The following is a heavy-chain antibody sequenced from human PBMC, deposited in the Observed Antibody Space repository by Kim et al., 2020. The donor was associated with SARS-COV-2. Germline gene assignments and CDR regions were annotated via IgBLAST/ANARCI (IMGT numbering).Heavy chain of an antibody. CDR1: GFTFDDYA. CDR3: AKDLAVAELYYYGMDV. V-gene: IGHV3-9*01. D-gene: IGHD6-19*01. Sequence: GGSLRLSCAASGFTFDDYAMHWVRQAPGKGLEWVSGISWNSGSIGYADSVKGRFTISRDNAKNSLYLQMNSLRAEDTALYYCAKDLAVAELYYYGMDVWGQGTTVTVSS. CDR2: ISWNSGSI. J-gene: IGHJ6*02.